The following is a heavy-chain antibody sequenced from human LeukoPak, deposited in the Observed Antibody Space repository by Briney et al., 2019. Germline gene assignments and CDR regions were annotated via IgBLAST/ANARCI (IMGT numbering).Heavy chain of an antibody. CDR2: IKQDGSEK. D-gene: IGHD1-14*01. CDR3: ARGSRSGNLDS. Sequence: GGSLRLSCAASGFTFSSYWMTWVRQAPGKGLEWVANIKQDGSEKYYVDSLKGRFTISRDNAKNSLCLQMDGLRVEDTALYYCARGSRSGNLDSWGQGTQVTVSS. J-gene: IGHJ4*02. V-gene: IGHV3-7*02. CDR1: GFTFSSYW.